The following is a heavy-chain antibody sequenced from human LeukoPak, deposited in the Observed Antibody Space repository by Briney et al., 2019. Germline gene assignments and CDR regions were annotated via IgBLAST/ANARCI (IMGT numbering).Heavy chain of an antibody. Sequence: SQTLSLTCTVSGGSISSGGYYWSWIRQHPGKGLEWIGYIYYSGSTNYNPSLKSRVTISVDTSKNQFSLKLSSATAADTAVYYCARGSRGYTYGWGQGTLVTVSS. CDR3: ARGSRGYTYG. CDR2: IYYSGST. J-gene: IGHJ4*02. V-gene: IGHV4-61*08. CDR1: GGSISSGGYY. D-gene: IGHD5-18*01.